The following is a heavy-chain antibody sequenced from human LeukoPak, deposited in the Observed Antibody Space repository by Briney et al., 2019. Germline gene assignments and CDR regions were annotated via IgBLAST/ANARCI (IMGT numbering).Heavy chain of an antibody. CDR3: AKVRGITGTTRAPFDY. V-gene: IGHV3-30*04. CDR1: GFSFNNYA. D-gene: IGHD1-20*01. J-gene: IGHJ4*02. Sequence: GKSLRLSCAASGFSFNNYAMYWVRQAPGKGLEWVALISYDGGDKYYADSVKGRFTISRDNSKNTLYLQMNSLRAEDTAVYYCAKVRGITGTTRAPFDYWGQGTLVTVSS. CDR2: ISYDGGDK.